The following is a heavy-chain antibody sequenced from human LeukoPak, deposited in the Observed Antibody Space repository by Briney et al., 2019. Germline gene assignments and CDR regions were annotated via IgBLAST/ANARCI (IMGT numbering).Heavy chain of an antibody. CDR2: MNPNSGNT. Sequence: ASVKVSCKASGYTFTSYDINWVRQATGQGLEWMGWMNPNSGNTGYAQKFQGRVTMTRNTSISTAYMELSSLRSEDTAVYYFARDGPYDILTGYSPIDYWGQGTLVTVSS. D-gene: IGHD3-9*01. V-gene: IGHV1-8*01. CDR3: ARDGPYDILTGYSPIDY. CDR1: GYTFTSYD. J-gene: IGHJ4*02.